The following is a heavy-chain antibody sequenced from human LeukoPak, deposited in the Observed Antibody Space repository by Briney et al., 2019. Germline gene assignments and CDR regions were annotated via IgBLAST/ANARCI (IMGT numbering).Heavy chain of an antibody. CDR3: ARGTVVPAALDY. D-gene: IGHD2-2*01. J-gene: IGHJ4*02. Sequence: GGSLRLSCAASGFTFSSYWMSWVRQAPGKGLEWVANIKEDGSEKNYVDSVKGRLTISRDNAKNSLYLQMNSLRAEDTAVYYCARGTVVPAALDYWGQGTLVTVSS. V-gene: IGHV3-7*01. CDR2: IKEDGSEK. CDR1: GFTFSSYW.